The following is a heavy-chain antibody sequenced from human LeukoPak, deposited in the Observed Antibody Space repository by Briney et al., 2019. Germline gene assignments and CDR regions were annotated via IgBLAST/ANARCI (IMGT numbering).Heavy chain of an antibody. CDR2: SRNKANSYTT. D-gene: IGHD1-26*01. Sequence: GGSLRLSCEVSGFTLNDHHIDWVRQAPGKGLECVGRSRNKANSYTTEYAASVKGRFTISRDDSKNSVFLQMNSLKTEDTAFYYCTRVGLGTTKDFDQWGQGTLVTVSS. CDR1: GFTLNDHH. CDR3: TRVGLGTTKDFDQ. V-gene: IGHV3-72*01. J-gene: IGHJ4*02.